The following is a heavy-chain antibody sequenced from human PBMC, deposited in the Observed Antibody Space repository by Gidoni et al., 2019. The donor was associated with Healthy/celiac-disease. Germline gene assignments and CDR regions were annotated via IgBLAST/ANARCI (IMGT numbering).Heavy chain of an antibody. CDR2: IKQDGSEK. CDR3: ARYPIAARSYGMDV. J-gene: IGHJ6*02. CDR1: GFTLSSYW. Sequence: EVQLVESGGGLVQPGGSPRFSCAASGFTLSSYWMSWVRQAPGKGLAWVANIKQDGSEKYYVDSVKGRFTISRDNAKNSLYLQMNSLRAEDTAVYYCARYPIAARSYGMDVWGQGTTVTVSS. V-gene: IGHV3-7*01. D-gene: IGHD6-6*01.